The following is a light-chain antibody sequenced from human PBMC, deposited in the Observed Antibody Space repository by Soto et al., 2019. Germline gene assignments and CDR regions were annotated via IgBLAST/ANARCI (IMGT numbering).Light chain of an antibody. J-gene: IGKJ4*01. V-gene: IGKV1-9*01. CDR1: QGISNF. CDR3: QQLESYPST. CDR2: AAS. Sequence: IQLTQSPSSLCASLGDRVTITWRASQGISNFLAWYQQKPGKAPKLLSYAASTFQSGVPSRFSGIGSGTDFTLTFSSLKNEDFATYYGQQLESYPSTFCGGTKVDI.